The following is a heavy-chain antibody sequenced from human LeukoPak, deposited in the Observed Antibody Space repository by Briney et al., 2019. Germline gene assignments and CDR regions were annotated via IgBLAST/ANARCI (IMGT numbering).Heavy chain of an antibody. CDR2: INAGNGNT. CDR1: GYTFTSYA. D-gene: IGHD5-12*01. CDR3: ASSLGGGYDLFYYYGVDV. V-gene: IGHV1-3*01. J-gene: IGHJ6*02. Sequence: ASVKVSCKASGYTFTSYAMHWVRQAPGQRLEWMGWINAGNGNTKYSQKFQGRVTITRDTSASTAYMELSSLRSEDTAVYYCASSLGGGYDLFYYYGVDVWGQGTTVTVSS.